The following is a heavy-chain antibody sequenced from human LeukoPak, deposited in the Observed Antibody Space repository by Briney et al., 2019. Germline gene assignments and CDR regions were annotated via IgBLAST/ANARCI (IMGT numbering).Heavy chain of an antibody. Sequence: ASVKVSCKASGYDFTSVGITWVRRAPGQGLEWMGWISPYNGNTRYAQKFQGRVAMTPDTSTTTAYMELRGLRSHHTAVYHCARAGPGSGWYFDYWGQGTLVTVSS. CDR3: ARAGPGSGWYFDY. CDR2: ISPYNGNT. V-gene: IGHV1-18*01. CDR1: GYDFTSVG. J-gene: IGHJ4*02. D-gene: IGHD6-19*01.